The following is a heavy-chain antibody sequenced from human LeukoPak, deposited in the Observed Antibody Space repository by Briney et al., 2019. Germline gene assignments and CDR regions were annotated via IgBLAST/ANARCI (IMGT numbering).Heavy chain of an antibody. D-gene: IGHD5-12*01. J-gene: IGHJ6*03. CDR2: MNPNSGNT. Sequence: GASVKGCCKASGYTVTSDDIDGVRQATGQGLEWMGWMNPNSGNTGYAQKFQGRVTMTRNTSISTAYMELSSLRSEDTAVYYCARGRYRGWYSHYYYMDVWGKGTTVTVSS. CDR3: ARGRYRGWYSHYYYMDV. V-gene: IGHV1-8*01. CDR1: GYTVTSDD.